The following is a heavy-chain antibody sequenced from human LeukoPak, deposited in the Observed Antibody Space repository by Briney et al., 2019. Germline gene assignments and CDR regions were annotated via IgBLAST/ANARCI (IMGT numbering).Heavy chain of an antibody. CDR2: IYTSGST. CDR3: ASYTMVRGRWAVY. CDR1: GGSISSGSYY. D-gene: IGHD3-10*01. J-gene: IGHJ4*02. Sequence: NTSETPSLTCAVSGGSISSGSYYWSSIRQPAGKGLEWIGRIYTSGSTNYNPSLKSRVTISVDTSKNQFSLKLSSVTAADTAVYYCASYTMVRGRWAVYWGQGTLVTVSS. V-gene: IGHV4-61*02.